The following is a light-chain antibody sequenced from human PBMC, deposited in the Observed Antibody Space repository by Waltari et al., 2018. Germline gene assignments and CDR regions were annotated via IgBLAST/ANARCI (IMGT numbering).Light chain of an antibody. Sequence: NVLTQSPCTPSLSPGERSTPPCRASQSGSNNYLAWFQQQPGQAPRLLIYGASSRATGIPDRFSGSGSGTDFTLTISRLEPEDSAVYFCHLYGSARTFGGGTKVEIK. V-gene: IGKV3-20*01. CDR2: GAS. CDR3: HLYGSART. CDR1: QSGSNNY. J-gene: IGKJ4*01.